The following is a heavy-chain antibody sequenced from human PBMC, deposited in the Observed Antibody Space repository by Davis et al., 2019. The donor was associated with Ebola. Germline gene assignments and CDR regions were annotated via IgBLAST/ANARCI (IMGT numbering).Heavy chain of an antibody. Sequence: AASVKVFCKASGYTFTSYGISWVRQAPGQGLEWMGWISAYNGNTNYAQKLQGRVTMTTDTSTSTAYMELRSLRSDDTAVYYCGGGRGYRYGYDYNYYYGMDVWGQGTTVTVSS. V-gene: IGHV1-18*01. J-gene: IGHJ6*02. D-gene: IGHD5-18*01. CDR2: ISAYNGNT. CDR3: GGGRGYRYGYDYNYYYGMDV. CDR1: GYTFTSYG.